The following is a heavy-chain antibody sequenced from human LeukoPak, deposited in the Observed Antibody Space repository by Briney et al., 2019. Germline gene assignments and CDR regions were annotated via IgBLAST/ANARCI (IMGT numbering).Heavy chain of an antibody. CDR2: LSGSGGNT. D-gene: IGHD3-10*01. CDR3: AKGGNTMVRGLITY. Sequence: PGGSLRLSCAASGFTFSSFALSWVRQPPGKGLEWASALSGSGGNTYCADSVRGRFTISRDNSKNTLYLQINSLRAEDTAVYYCAKGGNTMVRGLITYWGQGTLVTVSS. CDR1: GFTFSSFA. V-gene: IGHV3-23*01. J-gene: IGHJ4*02.